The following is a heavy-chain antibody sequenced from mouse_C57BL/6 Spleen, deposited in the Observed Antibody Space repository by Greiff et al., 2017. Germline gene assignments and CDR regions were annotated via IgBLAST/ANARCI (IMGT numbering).Heavy chain of an antibody. D-gene: IGHD2-1*01. Sequence: EVKLVESGGGLVQPGGSLSLSCAASGFTFTDYYMSWVRQPPGKALEWLGFIRNKANGYTTEYSASVKGRFTISRDNSQSILYLQMNALRAEDSATYYCARPYGNYGGYAMDYWGQGTSVTVSS. V-gene: IGHV7-3*01. J-gene: IGHJ4*01. CDR3: ARPYGNYGGYAMDY. CDR2: IRNKANGYTT. CDR1: GFTFTDYY.